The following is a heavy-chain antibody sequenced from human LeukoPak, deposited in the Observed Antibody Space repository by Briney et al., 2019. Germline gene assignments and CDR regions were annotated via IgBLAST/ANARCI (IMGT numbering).Heavy chain of an antibody. J-gene: IGHJ5*02. Sequence: ASVKVSCKTSGYTFTSYYIHWVRQAPGQGLEWMGIINPSDGTTSYAQKFQGRVTPTRDTPTSTVYMELSSLRSEDTAVYYCVWVDEPFGWFDPWGQGTLVTVSS. V-gene: IGHV1-46*01. CDR3: VWVDEPFGWFDP. D-gene: IGHD3-16*01. CDR1: GYTFTSYY. CDR2: INPSDGTT.